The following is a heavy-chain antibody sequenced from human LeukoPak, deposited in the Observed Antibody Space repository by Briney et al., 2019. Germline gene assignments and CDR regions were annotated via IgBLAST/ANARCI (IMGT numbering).Heavy chain of an antibody. CDR2: ISWNSGSI. Sequence: PGGSLRLSCAASGFTFDAYARHWVRQIPGKGLEWVSCISWNSGSIGYAASVKGRFTISRDNAKHSLYLQMNSLRAEDTALYYCAKDISSPRYYYYGVDVWGQGTTVTVSS. J-gene: IGHJ6*02. CDR1: GFTFDAYA. CDR3: AKDISSPRYYYYGVDV. V-gene: IGHV3-9*01.